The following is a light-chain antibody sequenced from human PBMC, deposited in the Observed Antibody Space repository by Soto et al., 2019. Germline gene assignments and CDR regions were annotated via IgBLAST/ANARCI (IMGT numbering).Light chain of an antibody. J-gene: IGLJ1*01. V-gene: IGLV2-14*01. Sequence: QSALTQPASVSGSPGQSITISCTGTSSDVGGYNYVSWYQQHPGKAPKLMIYDVSNRPSGVSNRFSGSKSGNTASLTISGLQAEDEADYYCSSYTSSSTCLGVFGTGTKLTVL. CDR2: DVS. CDR3: SSYTSSSTCLGV. CDR1: SSDVGGYNY.